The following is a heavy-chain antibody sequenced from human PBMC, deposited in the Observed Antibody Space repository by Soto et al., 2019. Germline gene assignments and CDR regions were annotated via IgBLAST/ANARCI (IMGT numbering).Heavy chain of an antibody. CDR3: ARDLDTGDGYNPPADY. D-gene: IGHD5-12*01. V-gene: IGHV3-49*03. Sequence: LSLTCTVSGGSLSPNYWTWIRQPPGKGLEWVGFIRSKAYGGTTEYAASVKGRFTISRDDSKSIAYLQMNSLKTEDTAVYYCARDLDTGDGYNPPADYWGQGTLVTVSS. CDR2: IRSKAYGGTT. CDR1: GGSLSPNY. J-gene: IGHJ4*02.